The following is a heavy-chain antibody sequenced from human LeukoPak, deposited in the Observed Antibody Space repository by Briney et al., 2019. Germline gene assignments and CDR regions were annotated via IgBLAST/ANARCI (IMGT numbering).Heavy chain of an antibody. D-gene: IGHD3-22*01. V-gene: IGHV1-3*01. Sequence: GASVKVSCKASGYTFTSYAMHWVRQAPGQRLEWMGWINAGNGNTKYSQKFQGRVTITRDTSASTAYMELSSLRSEDTAVYYCARGGAYYYDSSGYYYPSGYYFDYWGQGTLVTVSS. CDR2: INAGNGNT. CDR3: ARGGAYYYDSSGYYYPSGYYFDY. J-gene: IGHJ4*02. CDR1: GYTFTSYA.